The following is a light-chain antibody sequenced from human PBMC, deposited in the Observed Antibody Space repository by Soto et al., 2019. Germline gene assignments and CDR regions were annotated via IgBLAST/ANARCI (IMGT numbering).Light chain of an antibody. Sequence: EIVLTQSPGTLSLSPGERATLSCRASQSVSSSYLAWYQQKPGQAPRLPIYGASSRATGIPDRFSGSGSGTDFTLTITRLEPEDFAVYYCRQYGSSLLFTLGPGTKVDIK. CDR2: GAS. J-gene: IGKJ3*01. V-gene: IGKV3-20*01. CDR3: RQYGSSLLFT. CDR1: QSVSSSY.